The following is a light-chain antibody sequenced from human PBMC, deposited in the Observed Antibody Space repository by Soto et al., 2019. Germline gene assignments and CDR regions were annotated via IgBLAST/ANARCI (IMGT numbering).Light chain of an antibody. CDR3: QQYNNWPLT. CDR2: ATS. J-gene: IGKJ4*01. V-gene: IGKV3-15*01. Sequence: EIVMTQSPATLSVSPGERATLSCRASHRVSSYLPWYQQKPGQAPRLLIYATSTRATGIPARFSGSGSGTEFTLTISSLQSEDFAVYYCQQYNNWPLTFGGGTKVEIK. CDR1: HRVSSY.